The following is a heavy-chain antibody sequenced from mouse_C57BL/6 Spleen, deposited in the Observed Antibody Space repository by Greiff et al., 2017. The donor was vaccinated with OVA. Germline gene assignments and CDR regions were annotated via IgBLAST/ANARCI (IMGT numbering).Heavy chain of an antibody. D-gene: IGHD1-1*01. V-gene: IGHV3-6*01. CDR3: ARARYYYGSSYGWYFDV. J-gene: IGHJ1*03. CDR2: ISYDGSN. Sequence: DVQLQESGPGLVKPSQSLSLTCSVTGYSITSGYYWNWIRQFPGNKLEWMGYISYDGSNNYNPSLKNRISITRDTSKNQFFLKLNSVTTEDTATYYCARARYYYGSSYGWYFDVWGTGTTVTVSS. CDR1: GYSITSGYY.